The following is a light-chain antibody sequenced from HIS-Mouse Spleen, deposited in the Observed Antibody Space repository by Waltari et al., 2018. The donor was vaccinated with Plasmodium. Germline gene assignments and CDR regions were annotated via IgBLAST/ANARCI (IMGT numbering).Light chain of an antibody. V-gene: IGLV2-14*01. CDR1: SSDVGGYNY. CDR2: EVS. CDR3: SSYTSSSTRV. J-gene: IGLJ2*01. Sequence: QSALTQPASVSGSPGQSITISCTGTSSDVGGYNYVSWYQQHPGKAPKRRIYEVSKRPAGFSNRFSGSKSGNTASLTISGLQAEDEADYYCSSYTSSSTRVFGGGTKLTVL.